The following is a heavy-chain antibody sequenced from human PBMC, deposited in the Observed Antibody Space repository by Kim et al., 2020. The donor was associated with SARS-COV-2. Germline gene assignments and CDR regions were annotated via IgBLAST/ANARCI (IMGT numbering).Heavy chain of an antibody. D-gene: IGHD4-17*01. V-gene: IGHV4-31*03. J-gene: IGHJ4*02. CDR3: ARAPRMTTVTHFDY. Sequence: SETLSLTCTVSGGSISSGGYYWSWIRQHPGKGLEWIGYIYYSGSTYYNPSPKSRVTISVDTSKNQFSLKLSSVTAADTAVYYCARAPRMTTVTHFDYWGQGTLVTVSS. CDR1: GGSISSGGYY. CDR2: IYYSGST.